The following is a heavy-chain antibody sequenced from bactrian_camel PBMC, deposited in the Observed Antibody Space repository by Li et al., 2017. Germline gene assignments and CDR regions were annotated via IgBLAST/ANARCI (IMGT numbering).Heavy chain of an antibody. J-gene: IGHJ4*01. Sequence: HVQLVESGGGLVQPGGSLRLSCAASGFTFTYYGITWVRQAPGKGLEWVTRIYSDGSNIKYADSVKGRFTISKDNAKNTLYLQMNSLKPEDTAVYYCAADPSRELWVGYPPYKYWGQGTQVTVS. CDR3: AADPSRELWVGYPPYKY. D-gene: IGHD5*01. CDR1: GFTFTYYG. V-gene: IGHV3S6*01. CDR2: IYSDGSNI.